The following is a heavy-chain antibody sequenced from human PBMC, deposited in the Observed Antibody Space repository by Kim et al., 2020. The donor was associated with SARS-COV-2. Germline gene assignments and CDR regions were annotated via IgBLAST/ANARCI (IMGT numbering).Heavy chain of an antibody. D-gene: IGHD3-10*01. CDR3: TTDVPYYYGSGSYYPIDAFDI. V-gene: IGHV3-15*01. Sequence: GGSLRLSCAASGFTFSNAWMSWVRQAPGKGLEWVGRIKSKTDGGTTDYAAPVKGRFTISRDDSKNTLYLQMNSLKTEDTAVYYCTTDVPYYYGSGSYYPIDAFDIWGQGTMVTVSS. CDR2: IKSKTDGGTT. CDR1: GFTFSNAW. J-gene: IGHJ3*02.